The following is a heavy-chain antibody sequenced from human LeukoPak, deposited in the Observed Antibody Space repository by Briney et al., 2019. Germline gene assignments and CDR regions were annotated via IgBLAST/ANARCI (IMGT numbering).Heavy chain of an antibody. CDR2: IIPIFGTA. V-gene: IGHV1-69*01. D-gene: IGHD2-2*01. CDR1: GGTFSSYA. J-gene: IGHJ3*02. Sequence: SVKVSCKASGGTFSSYAISWVRQAPGQGLEWMGGIIPIFGTANYARKFQGRVTITADESTSTAYTKLSSLRSEDTAVYYCARDCSSTSCYVEAFDIWGQGTMVTVSS. CDR3: ARDCSSTSCYVEAFDI.